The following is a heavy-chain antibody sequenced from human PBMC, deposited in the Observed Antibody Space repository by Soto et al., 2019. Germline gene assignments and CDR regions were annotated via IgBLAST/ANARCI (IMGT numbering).Heavy chain of an antibody. V-gene: IGHV3-23*01. D-gene: IGHD5-18*01. J-gene: IGHJ5*02. CDR1: GFTFSSYA. CDR2: ITGSGGST. Sequence: EVQLLESGAGLVQPGGSLRLSCAASGFTFSSYAMSWVRQAPGKGLEWVSAITGSGGSTYYADSVKGRFTISRDNSKSTLYLQMNSLRAEDTAVYYCAKDLTVEDPAMGTWGQGTLVTVSS. CDR3: AKDLTVEDPAMGT.